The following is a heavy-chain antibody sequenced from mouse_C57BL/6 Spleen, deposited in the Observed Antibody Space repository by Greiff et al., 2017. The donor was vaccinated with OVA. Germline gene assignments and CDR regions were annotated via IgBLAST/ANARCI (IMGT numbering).Heavy chain of an antibody. CDR2: INSDGGST. V-gene: IGHV5-2*01. CDR3: SSHGSYWYFDV. J-gene: IGHJ1*03. Sequence: EVKLVESGGGLVQPGESLKLSCESNEYEFPSHDMSWVRKTPEKRLELVAAINSDGGSTYYPDTMERRFIISRDNTKKTLYLQMISLVSEYTALSYWSSHGSYWYFDVWGTGTTVTVSS. CDR1: EYEFPSHD.